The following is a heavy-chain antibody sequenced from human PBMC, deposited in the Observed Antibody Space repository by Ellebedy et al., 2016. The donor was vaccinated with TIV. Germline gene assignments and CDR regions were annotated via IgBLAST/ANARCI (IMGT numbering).Heavy chain of an antibody. CDR3: ARVEGINCTGDCRHDDAFDI. D-gene: IGHD2-8*02. V-gene: IGHV1-18*01. CDR1: GGTFSSYA. Sequence: ASVKVSCXASGGTFSSYAISWVRQAPGQGLEWMGWINTYNGNANYTHKLQGRVTMTTDTSTRTTYMELRSLRSDDTALYYCARVEGINCTGDCRHDDAFDIWGQGTLVIVSS. J-gene: IGHJ3*02. CDR2: INTYNGNA.